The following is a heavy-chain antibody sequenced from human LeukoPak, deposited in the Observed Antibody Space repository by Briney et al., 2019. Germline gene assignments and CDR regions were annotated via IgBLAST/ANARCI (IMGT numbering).Heavy chain of an antibody. CDR1: GFTFSSYS. V-gene: IGHV3-21*01. CDR2: ISSSSYI. CDR3: ARDAKIFMGAAYYFDY. Sequence: GGSLRLSCAASGFTFSSYSMNWVRQAPGKGLEWVSSISSSSYIYYADSVKGRFTISRDNAKNSLYLQMNSLRAEDTAVYYCARDAKIFMGAAYYFDYWGQRTLVTVSS. D-gene: IGHD2-15*01. J-gene: IGHJ4*02.